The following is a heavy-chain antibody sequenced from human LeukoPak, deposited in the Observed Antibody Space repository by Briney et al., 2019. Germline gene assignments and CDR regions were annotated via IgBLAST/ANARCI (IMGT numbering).Heavy chain of an antibody. CDR1: GYSFISYW. J-gene: IGHJ4*02. CDR3: ARQRITIFGVGEVFDY. CDR2: IYPGDSET. Sequence: GESLQISCKGSGYSFISYWIGWVRQLPGKGLEWMGIIYPGDSETRYSPSFQGQVTISADKSISTAYLQWSSLKASDTAMYYCARQRITIFGVGEVFDYWGQGTLVTVSS. V-gene: IGHV5-51*01. D-gene: IGHD3-3*01.